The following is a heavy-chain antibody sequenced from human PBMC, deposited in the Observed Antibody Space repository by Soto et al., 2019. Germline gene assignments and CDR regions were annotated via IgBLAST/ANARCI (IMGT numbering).Heavy chain of an antibody. V-gene: IGHV6-1*01. CDR1: GDSVSSSSVA. J-gene: IGHJ6*02. CDR3: ARSEEDSDYYYYGLDV. CDR2: TYYGSRWYS. D-gene: IGHD2-15*01. Sequence: SQTLSLTCVISGDSVSSSSVAWNWVRQSPSRGLEWLGRTYYGSRWYSDFAVSVRGRIVINADTSKNQFSLQLNSVTPEDTAVYFCARSEEDSDYYYYGLDVWGRGTTVTVSS.